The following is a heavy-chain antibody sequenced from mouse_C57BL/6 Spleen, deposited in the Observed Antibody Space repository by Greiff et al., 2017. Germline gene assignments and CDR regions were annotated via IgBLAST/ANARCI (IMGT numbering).Heavy chain of an antibody. J-gene: IGHJ2*01. Sequence: VQLQQPGAELVMPGASVKLSCKASGYTFTSYWMHWVKQRPGQGLEWIGEIDPSDSYTNYNQKFKGKSTLTVDKSSSTAYMQLSSLTSEDSAVYYCARSSYYSNEDYWGQGTTLTVSS. CDR1: GYTFTSYW. CDR2: IDPSDSYT. V-gene: IGHV1-69*01. D-gene: IGHD2-5*01. CDR3: ARSSYYSNEDY.